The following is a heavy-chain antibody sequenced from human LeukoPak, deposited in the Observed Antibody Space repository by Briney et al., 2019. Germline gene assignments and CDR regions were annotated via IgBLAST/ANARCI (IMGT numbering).Heavy chain of an antibody. CDR1: GFTFSSYW. D-gene: IGHD6-13*01. V-gene: IGHV3-7*01. Sequence: GGSLRLSCAASGFTFSSYWMSWARQAPGKGLEWVANIKQDGSEKYYVDSVKGRFTISRDNTKNSLYLEMNSLRAEDTAVYYCARDGVDAGIYFDCWGQETLVTVSS. CDR3: ARDGVDAGIYFDC. J-gene: IGHJ4*02. CDR2: IKQDGSEK.